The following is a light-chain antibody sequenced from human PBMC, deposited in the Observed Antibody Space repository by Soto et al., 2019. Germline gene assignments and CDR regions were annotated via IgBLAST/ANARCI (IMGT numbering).Light chain of an antibody. CDR1: SGHSSYA. J-gene: IGLJ2*01. CDR3: QTWDTGARVV. V-gene: IGLV4-69*01. Sequence: QPVLTQSPSASASLGASVKLTCTLSSGHSSYAIAWHQQQPEKGPRYLMKLSSDGSHSKGDGIPDRFSGSSSGAERYLTISSLQSEDEAYYYCQTWDTGARVVFGGGTKVTVL. CDR2: LSSDGSH.